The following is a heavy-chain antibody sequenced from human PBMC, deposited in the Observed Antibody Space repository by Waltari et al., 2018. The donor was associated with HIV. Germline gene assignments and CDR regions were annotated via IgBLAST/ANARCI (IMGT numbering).Heavy chain of an antibody. V-gene: IGHV1-18*04. Sequence: QVQLMQSGPEVKKPGASVKVSCTASGYTFNNYGISWVRQAPGQGLEWMGWISTYNCNTKYAQKFQGRVTMTTDTSTRTAYMELRSLSSDDTAVYYCARRSCNSSSCFMYFYYFAMDVWGQGTTVTVSS. CDR3: ARRSCNSSSCFMYFYYFAMDV. J-gene: IGHJ6*02. CDR2: ISTYNCNT. D-gene: IGHD2-2*01. CDR1: GYTFNNYG.